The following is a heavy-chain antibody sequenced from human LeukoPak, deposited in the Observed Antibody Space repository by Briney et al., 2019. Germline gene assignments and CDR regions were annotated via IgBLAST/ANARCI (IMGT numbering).Heavy chain of an antibody. CDR1: GFTFSSYG. Sequence: GGSLRLSCAASGFTFSSYGMHWVRQAPGKGLEWVAFIRYDGSNKCYADSVKGRFTISRDNSKNTLYLQMNSLRAEDTAVYYCAKSTGYYYYMDVWGKGTTVTVSS. J-gene: IGHJ6*03. D-gene: IGHD2-2*01. CDR3: AKSTGYYYYMDV. V-gene: IGHV3-30*02. CDR2: IRYDGSNK.